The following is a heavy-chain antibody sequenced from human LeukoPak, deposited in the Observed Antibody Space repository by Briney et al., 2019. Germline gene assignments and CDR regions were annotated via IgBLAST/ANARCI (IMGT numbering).Heavy chain of an antibody. CDR1: GGSFSGYY. Sequence: SETLSLTCAVYGGSFSGYYWSWIRQPPGKRLEWIGEINHSGSTNYNPSLKSRVTISVDTSKNQFSLKLSSVTAADTAVYYCARIGDTAMAYAFDIWGQGTMVTVSS. D-gene: IGHD5-18*01. J-gene: IGHJ3*02. V-gene: IGHV4-34*01. CDR2: INHSGST. CDR3: ARIGDTAMAYAFDI.